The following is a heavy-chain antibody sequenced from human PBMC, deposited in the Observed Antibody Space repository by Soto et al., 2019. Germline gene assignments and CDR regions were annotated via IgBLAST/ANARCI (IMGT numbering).Heavy chain of an antibody. CDR1: GFTFSSYS. V-gene: IGHV3-48*01. CDR2: ISSSSSTI. CDR3: ARDRVEYYYDSSGYYYYYYGMDV. Sequence: PGGSLRLSCAASGFTFSSYSMNWVRQAPGKGLGWVSYISSSSSTIYYADSVKGRFTISRDNAKNSLYLQMNSLRAEDTAVYYCARDRVEYYYDSSGYYYYYYGMDVWGQGTTVTVSS. J-gene: IGHJ6*02. D-gene: IGHD3-22*01.